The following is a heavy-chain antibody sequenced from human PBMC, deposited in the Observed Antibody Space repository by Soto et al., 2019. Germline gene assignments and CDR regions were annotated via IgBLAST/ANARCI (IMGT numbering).Heavy chain of an antibody. Sequence: SETLSLTCTVSRRSIGSGGSYWSWIRQQPVRGLEWIGYIYYSGSTYYNPSPKSRLTISVDTSKNQFTLKLSAVTGADTDVYYCARGLRYCRSTSRDTRSSNWFDPWGQGTLVTVSS. CDR1: RRSIGSGGSY. CDR2: IYYSGST. CDR3: ARGLRYCRSTSRDTRSSNWFDP. D-gene: IGHD2-2*01. V-gene: IGHV4-31*03. J-gene: IGHJ5*02.